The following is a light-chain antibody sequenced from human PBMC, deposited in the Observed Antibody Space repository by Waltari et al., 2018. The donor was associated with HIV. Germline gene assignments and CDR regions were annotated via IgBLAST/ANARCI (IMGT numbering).Light chain of an antibody. CDR2: GNS. Sequence: QSVLTQPPSVSRVPVHWLSISSTGHQFNFGPRLDVHWSHQLPVTAPLVVTYGNSNRPSGVQERFSGSKTGTSASLASTGLQAEDKADYYCHSYDNTLSGSVVFGGGTKLTVL. J-gene: IGLJ2*01. CDR3: HSYDNTLSGSVV. CDR1: QFNFGPRLD. V-gene: IGLV1-40*01.